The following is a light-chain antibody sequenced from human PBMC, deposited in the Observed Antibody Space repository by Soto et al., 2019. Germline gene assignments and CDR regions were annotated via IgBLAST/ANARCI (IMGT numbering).Light chain of an antibody. V-gene: IGKV3-20*01. CDR3: QRYASSLT. Sequence: EIVLTQSPGTLSLSPGERATLSCRASQSVSSSYLAWYQQKPGQAPRLLIYAASIRATGIPDRFSGSGSGTDFTLTISRLEPEDFAVYYCQRYASSLTFGGGTQVQI. J-gene: IGKJ4*01. CDR2: AAS. CDR1: QSVSSSY.